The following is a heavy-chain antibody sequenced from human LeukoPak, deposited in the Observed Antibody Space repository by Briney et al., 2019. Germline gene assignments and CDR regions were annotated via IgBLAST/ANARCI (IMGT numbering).Heavy chain of an antibody. J-gene: IGHJ3*02. D-gene: IGHD2-21*02. V-gene: IGHV3-30*04. Sequence: PGGSLRLSCAASGFTFSSYAMHWVRQAPGKGLEWVAVISYDGSNKYYADSVKGRFTISRDNSKNTLYLQMNSLRAEDTAVYYCARVAYCGGDCYSGAFDIWGQGTMVTVSS. CDR1: GFTFSSYA. CDR3: ARVAYCGGDCYSGAFDI. CDR2: ISYDGSNK.